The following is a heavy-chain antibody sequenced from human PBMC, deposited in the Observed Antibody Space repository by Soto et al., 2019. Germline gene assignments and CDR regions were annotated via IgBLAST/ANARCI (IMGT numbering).Heavy chain of an antibody. CDR2: IIGRGGST. D-gene: IGHD3-22*01. V-gene: IGHV3-23*01. J-gene: IGHJ4*02. CDR3: EQSYLVVATIEYYYDSRGYYPVDY. CDR1: GFTFSRYA. Sequence: GGSLRLSCAASGFTFSRYAMSWVRQAPGKGLEWVSAIIGRGGSTYYEDSVKGRFTIARDNSKNTLYLQMDSLRAEDTAVYYCEQSYLVVATIEYYYDSRGYYPVDYWGQGTLVTVSS.